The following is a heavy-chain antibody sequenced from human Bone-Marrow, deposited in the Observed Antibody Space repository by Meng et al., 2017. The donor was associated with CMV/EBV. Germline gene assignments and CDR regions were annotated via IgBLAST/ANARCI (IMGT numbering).Heavy chain of an antibody. CDR3: ARTQLTGYGRYYYGLDV. J-gene: IGHJ6*02. Sequence: ESLKISCTVSGVSVRSVDHFWTWVRQSPGKGLEWIGNIYHSGSSNYNPSLKGRVSMSVDPSSNHFSLMLRSVIAADTAVYYCARTQLTGYGRYYYGLDVWGQGTTVTVSS. V-gene: IGHV4-61*03. D-gene: IGHD3-10*01. CDR1: GVSVRSVDHF. CDR2: IYHSGSS.